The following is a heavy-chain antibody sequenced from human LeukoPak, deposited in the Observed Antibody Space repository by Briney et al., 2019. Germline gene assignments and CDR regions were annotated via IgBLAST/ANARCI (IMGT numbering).Heavy chain of an antibody. CDR2: INPNSGGT. Sequence: ASVKVSCKASGYTFTGYYMHWVRQAPGQGLEWMGWINPNSGGTNYAQKFQGRVTMTTDTSTSTAYMELRSLRSDDTAVYYCARAYCSGGSCLGENDAFDIWGQGTMVTVSS. V-gene: IGHV1-2*02. CDR3: ARAYCSGGSCLGENDAFDI. CDR1: GYTFTGYY. J-gene: IGHJ3*02. D-gene: IGHD2-15*01.